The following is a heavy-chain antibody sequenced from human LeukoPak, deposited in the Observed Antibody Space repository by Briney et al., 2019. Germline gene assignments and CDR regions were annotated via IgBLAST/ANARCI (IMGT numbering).Heavy chain of an antibody. V-gene: IGHV3-43*01. D-gene: IGHD5-12*01. CDR1: GFTFDDYT. J-gene: IGHJ6*03. CDR3: AKDTSRGYNYYYYMDV. Sequence: GGSLRLSCAASGFTFDDYTMHWVRQAPGKGLEWVSLISWDGGSTYYGDSVKGRFTISRDDSKNSLYLQMNSLRTEDTALYYCAKDTSRGYNYYYYMDVWGKGTTVTVSS. CDR2: ISWDGGST.